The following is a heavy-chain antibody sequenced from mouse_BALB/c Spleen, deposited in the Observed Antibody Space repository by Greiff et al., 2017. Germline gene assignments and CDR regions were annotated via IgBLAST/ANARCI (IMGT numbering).Heavy chain of an antibody. J-gene: IGHJ2*01. Sequence: EVKLMESGGGLVKPGGSLKLSCAASGFTFSSYAMSWVRQSPEKRLEWVAEISSGGSYTYYPDTVTGRFTISRDNAKNTLYLEMSSLRSEDTAMYYCARDEGNYIDYWGQGTTLTVSS. V-gene: IGHV5-9-4*01. CDR1: GFTFSSYA. CDR3: ARDEGNYIDY. CDR2: ISSGGSYT.